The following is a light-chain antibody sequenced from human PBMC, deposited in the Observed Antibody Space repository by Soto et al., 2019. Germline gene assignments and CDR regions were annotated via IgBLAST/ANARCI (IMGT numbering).Light chain of an antibody. CDR3: QQYGDSPRLT. Sequence: EIVLTQSPGTLSLSPGERATLSCRASQSVTSRYLAWYQQRPGQAPRLLIYGASSRATGIPDRFSGSGSGTDFTLTISRLEPDDFAVDYCQQYGDSPRLTFGGGTKVEIK. J-gene: IGKJ4*01. CDR1: QSVTSRY. V-gene: IGKV3-20*01. CDR2: GAS.